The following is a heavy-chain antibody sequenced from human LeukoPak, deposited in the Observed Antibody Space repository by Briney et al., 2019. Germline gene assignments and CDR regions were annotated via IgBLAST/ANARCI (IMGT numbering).Heavy chain of an antibody. CDR1: GYTFTSYA. CDR3: AREVPVKWELPDYYYGMDV. CDR2: IIPIFGTA. V-gene: IGHV1-69*13. D-gene: IGHD1-26*01. J-gene: IGHJ6*02. Sequence: GASVTVSCTASGYTFTSYAISWVRQAPGQGLEWMGGIIPIFGTANYAQKFQGRVTITADESTSTAYMELSSLRSEDTAVYYCAREVPVKWELPDYYYGMDVWGQGTTVTVSS.